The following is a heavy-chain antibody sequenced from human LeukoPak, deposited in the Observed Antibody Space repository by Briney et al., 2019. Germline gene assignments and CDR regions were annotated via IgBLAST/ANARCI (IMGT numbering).Heavy chain of an antibody. CDR2: IRYDGSNK. V-gene: IGHV3-30*02. D-gene: IGHD2-2*01. J-gene: IGHJ5*02. CDR3: AKDSAYQLLLYNWFDP. CDR1: GFTLSSYG. Sequence: GGSLRLSCAASGFTLSSYGMHWVRQAPGKGLEWVAFIRYDGSNKYYADSVKGRFTISRDNSKNTLYLQMNSLRAEDTAVYYCAKDSAYQLLLYNWFDPWGQGTLVTVSS.